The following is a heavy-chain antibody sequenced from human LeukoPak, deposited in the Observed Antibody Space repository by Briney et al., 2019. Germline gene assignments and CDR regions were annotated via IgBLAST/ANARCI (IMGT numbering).Heavy chain of an antibody. J-gene: IGHJ3*02. D-gene: IGHD6-19*01. CDR3: ATSSSGWSHDAFDI. CDR2: INHSGST. Sequence: SETLSLTCAVYGGSFSGYYWSWIRQPPGKGLEWIGEINHSGSTNYNPSLKSRVTISVDTSKNQFSLKLSSVTAADTAVYYCATSSSGWSHDAFDIWGQGTMVTVPS. V-gene: IGHV4-34*01. CDR1: GGSFSGYY.